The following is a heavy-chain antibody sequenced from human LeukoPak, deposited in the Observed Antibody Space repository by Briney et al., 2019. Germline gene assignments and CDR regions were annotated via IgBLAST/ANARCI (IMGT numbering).Heavy chain of an antibody. Sequence: SETLSLTCSVSGYSISSGYYWGWIRQPPGKGREWIGNIYHDGNTYYSPSLKSRVTISVDTSKNQFSLKLSSVTAADTAVYYCARQGRISMIVVLIEDAFDIWGQGTMVTVSS. CDR1: GYSISSGYY. CDR2: IYHDGNT. J-gene: IGHJ3*02. D-gene: IGHD3-22*01. V-gene: IGHV4-38-2*02. CDR3: ARQGRISMIVVLIEDAFDI.